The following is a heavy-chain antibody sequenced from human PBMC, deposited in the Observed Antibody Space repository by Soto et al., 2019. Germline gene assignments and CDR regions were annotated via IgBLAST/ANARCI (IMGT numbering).Heavy chain of an antibody. J-gene: IGHJ4*02. CDR2: INHSGST. V-gene: IGHV4-34*10. CDR3: ATQKYSYNWHH. D-gene: IGHD1-1*01. CDR1: GGSFSGYY. Sequence: SETLSLTCAVYGGSFSGYYWSWIRQPPGKGLEWIGEINHSGSTNYNPSLKSRVTMSVDKSKNQFYLKLNFVTAADTAVYYCATQKYSYNWHHRGQGTLVTVSS.